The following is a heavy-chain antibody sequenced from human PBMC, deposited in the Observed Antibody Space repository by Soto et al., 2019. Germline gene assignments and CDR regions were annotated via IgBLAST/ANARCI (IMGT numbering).Heavy chain of an antibody. CDR1: GGSFSGYY. J-gene: IGHJ4*02. CDR3: ARVRKRSIVAFH. V-gene: IGHV4-34*01. D-gene: IGHD2-21*01. Sequence: SETLSLTCAVYGGSFSGYYWSWIRQPPGKGLEWIGEINHSGSTNYNPSLKSRVTISVDTSKNQLSLKLSSVTAADTAVYYCARVRKRSIVAFHWGQGTLVTVSS. CDR2: INHSGST.